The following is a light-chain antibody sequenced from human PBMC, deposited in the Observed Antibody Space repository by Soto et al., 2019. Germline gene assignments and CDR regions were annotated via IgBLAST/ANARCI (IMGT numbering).Light chain of an antibody. CDR1: QSVSSSY. V-gene: IGKV3-20*01. CDR3: QHYCSSLL. J-gene: IGKJ1*01. CDR2: GAS. Sequence: EIVLTQSPGTLSLSPGERATLSCRASQSVSSSYLAWYQQKPGQAPRLLIYGASSRATGTTDRVSGSGSGIDFTLTSSRLEPEDFAVYYCQHYCSSLLFGQGTKVEIK.